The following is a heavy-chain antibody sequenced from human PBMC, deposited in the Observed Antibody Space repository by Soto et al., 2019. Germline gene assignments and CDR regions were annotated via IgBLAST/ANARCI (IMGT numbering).Heavy chain of an antibody. J-gene: IGHJ6*02. CDR1: GYTFTSYY. V-gene: IGHV1-46*01. Sequence: ASVKVSCKASGYTFTSYYMHWVRQAPGQGLEWMGIINPSGGSTSYAQKFQGRVTMTRDTSTSTVYMELSSLRSEDTAVYYCARGDLEWLLYRIVPGIDVWGQGTTVTVSS. D-gene: IGHD3-3*01. CDR3: ARGDLEWLLYRIVPGIDV. CDR2: INPSGGST.